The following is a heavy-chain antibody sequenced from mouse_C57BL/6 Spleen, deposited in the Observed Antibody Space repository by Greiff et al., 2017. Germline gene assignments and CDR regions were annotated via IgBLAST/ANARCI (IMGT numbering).Heavy chain of an antibody. CDR3: ERDYYGSSRYYFDY. CDR1: GYTFTSYW. D-gene: IGHD1-1*01. CDR2: IDPSDSET. Sequence: QVQLQQPGAELVRPGSSVKLSCKASGYTFTSYWMHWVKQRPIQGLEWIGNIDPSDSETHYNQKFKDKATLTVAKSSSTAYMQLSSLTSEDSAVYYCERDYYGSSRYYFDYWGQGTALTVSS. V-gene: IGHV1-52*01. J-gene: IGHJ2*01.